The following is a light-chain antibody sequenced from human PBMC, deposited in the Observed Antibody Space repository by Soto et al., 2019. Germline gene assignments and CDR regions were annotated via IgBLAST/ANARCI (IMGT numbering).Light chain of an antibody. V-gene: IGKV2-30*01. J-gene: IGKJ4*01. CDR1: QSLLFTNGITY. Sequence: VVLTQSPLSLSVTLGQPASVSCRSSQSLLFTNGITYLTWFHQRPGQPPRRLIYEVSDRDSGVPDRFSGSGSCTDFTLSISRVEAEDVGLFYCMQGTHCPLTFGGGTRVEIK. CDR2: EVS. CDR3: MQGTHCPLT.